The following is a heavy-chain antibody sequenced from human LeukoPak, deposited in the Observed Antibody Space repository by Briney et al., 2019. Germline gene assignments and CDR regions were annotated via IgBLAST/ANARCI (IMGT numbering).Heavy chain of an antibody. Sequence: PSETLSLTCTVSGGSLSSSSYYWGWIRQTPGTGLEWIGNIYYAGSTYYNPSLKSRVAMSVDTSKNQFSLKLSSVTAADTAVYYCARHVKMSTKKIDYWGQGTLVTVSS. D-gene: IGHD5-24*01. CDR1: GGSLSSSSYY. J-gene: IGHJ4*02. CDR2: IYYAGST. V-gene: IGHV4-39*01. CDR3: ARHVKMSTKKIDY.